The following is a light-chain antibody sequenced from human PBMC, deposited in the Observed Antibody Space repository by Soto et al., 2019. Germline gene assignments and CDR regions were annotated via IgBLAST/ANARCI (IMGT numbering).Light chain of an antibody. Sequence: DIQLTQSPSFLSASVGDRVTITCRASQGISSYLAWYQQKPGKAPKLLIYAASTLQSGVPSRFSGSGSGTEFTLTISSLQPEDFATYYCQQYNNFSWTFGQGTKVDIK. CDR2: AAS. J-gene: IGKJ1*01. CDR1: QGISSY. CDR3: QQYNNFSWT. V-gene: IGKV1-9*01.